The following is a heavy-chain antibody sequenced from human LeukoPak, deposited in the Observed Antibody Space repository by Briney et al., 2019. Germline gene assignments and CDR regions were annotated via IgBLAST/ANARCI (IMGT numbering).Heavy chain of an antibody. CDR3: ARPERLDEGMFDY. CDR2: IAGIRSSYSYT. J-gene: IGHJ4*02. D-gene: IGHD1-1*01. Sequence: PGGSLRLSCTGSDFTFNNYNLNWVRQAPGKGLGWVSAIAGIRSSYSYTYYADSVKGRFTISRDNAKNSLYLQMNSLRAEDTAVYYCARPERLDEGMFDYRGQGALVTVSS. CDR1: DFTFNNYN. V-gene: IGHV3-21*01.